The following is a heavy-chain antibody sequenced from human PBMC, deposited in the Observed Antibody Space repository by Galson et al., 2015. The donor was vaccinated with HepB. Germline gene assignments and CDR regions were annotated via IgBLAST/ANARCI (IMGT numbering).Heavy chain of an antibody. CDR1: GFTFSDYY. J-gene: IGHJ6*02. CDR3: ARETVVVPAAPWEVYYYGMDV. CDR2: ISYDGSNK. V-gene: IGHV3-30-3*01. D-gene: IGHD2-2*01. Sequence: SLRLSCAASGFTFSDYYMSWIRQAPGKGLEWVAVISYDGSNKYYADSVKGRFTISRDNSKNTLYLQMNSLRAEDTAVYYCARETVVVPAAPWEVYYYGMDVWGQGTTVTVSS.